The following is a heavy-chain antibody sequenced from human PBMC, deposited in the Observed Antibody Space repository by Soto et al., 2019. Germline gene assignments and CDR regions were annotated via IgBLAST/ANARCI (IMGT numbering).Heavy chain of an antibody. D-gene: IGHD6-13*01. CDR3: ARPTGYSSSWYYFDY. J-gene: IGHJ4*02. V-gene: IGHV4-39*01. CDR2: IYYSGST. CDR1: GGSISSSSYY. Sequence: QLQLQESGPGPVKPSETLSLTCTVSGGSISSSSYYWGWIRQPPGKGLEWIGSIYYSGSTYYNPSLKSRVTISVDTSKNQFSLKLSSVTAADTAVYYCARPTGYSSSWYYFDYWGQGTLVTVSS.